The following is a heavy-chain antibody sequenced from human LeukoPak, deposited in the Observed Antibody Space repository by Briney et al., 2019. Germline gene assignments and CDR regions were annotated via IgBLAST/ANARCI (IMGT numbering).Heavy chain of an antibody. CDR1: RGSISGSIRSFY. V-gene: IGHV4-4*09. D-gene: IGHD5-12*01. Sequence: SDTLSLTCTVSRGSISGSIRSFYWSWLRQPPGKGLEWIGYISSSGSTNGNPSLRSRVTISVDASKNQFFLNLSSVSAADTAVYYCARIPLGYSGAYYFDYWGQGTLVTVSP. CDR2: ISSSGST. J-gene: IGHJ4*02. CDR3: ARIPLGYSGAYYFDY.